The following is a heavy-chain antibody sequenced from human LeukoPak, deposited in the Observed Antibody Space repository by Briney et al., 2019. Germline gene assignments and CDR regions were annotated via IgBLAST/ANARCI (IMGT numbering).Heavy chain of an antibody. D-gene: IGHD5-18*01. CDR3: ARVRGYSYALSYYYYYMDV. Sequence: SETLSLTCTVSGGSIRSSYWSWIRQPPGKGLEWIGHIHYSGSTNYNPSLKSRVAMSVDTSKNQFSLKLSSVTAADTAVFYCARVRGYSYALSYYYYYMDVWGKGTTVTVSS. CDR2: IHYSGST. CDR1: GGSIRSSY. J-gene: IGHJ6*03. V-gene: IGHV4-59*01.